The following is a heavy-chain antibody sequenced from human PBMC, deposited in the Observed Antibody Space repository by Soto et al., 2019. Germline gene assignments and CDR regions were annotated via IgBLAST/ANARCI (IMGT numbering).Heavy chain of an antibody. CDR1: VYTFTSYA. Sequence: XSVKVSCKASVYTFTSYAMHWVRQAPGQSLEWMGWINAGNGNTKYSQKFQGRVTITRDTSASTAYMELSSLRSEDTAVYYCARAFYGSGSYYNSGSNWFDTWGQGTLVTVS. J-gene: IGHJ5*02. CDR3: ARAFYGSGSYYNSGSNWFDT. V-gene: IGHV1-3*01. D-gene: IGHD3-10*01. CDR2: INAGNGNT.